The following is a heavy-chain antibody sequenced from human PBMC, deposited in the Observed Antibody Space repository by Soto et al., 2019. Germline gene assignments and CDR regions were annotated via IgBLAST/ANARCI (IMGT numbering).Heavy chain of an antibody. J-gene: IGHJ6*03. CDR3: ASSATSYYMGV. CDR1: GYTFTSYG. V-gene: IGHV1-46*03. Sequence: ASVKVSCKASGYTFTSYGISWVRQAPGQGLEWMGIINPSGGSTSYAQKFQGRVTMTRDTSTSTVYMELSSLRSEDTAVYYCASSATSYYMGVWGKGTTVTVSS. D-gene: IGHD5-12*01. CDR2: INPSGGST.